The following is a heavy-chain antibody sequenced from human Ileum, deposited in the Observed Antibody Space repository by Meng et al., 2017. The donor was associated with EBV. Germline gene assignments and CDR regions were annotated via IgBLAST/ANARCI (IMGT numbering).Heavy chain of an antibody. CDR2: IDTKTGNP. CDR1: GYRFTSYA. Sequence: QVPIVQSGSELKEPGTPVKSSCETSGYRFTSYALNWVRQAPGQGLEWMGWIDTKTGNPSYAPGFTGRFVFSSETSVSTAYLQISSLKAADTAVYYCARSWGGGSSKEWGQGTLVTVSS. D-gene: IGHD2-15*01. V-gene: IGHV7-4-1*02. CDR3: ARSWGGGSSKE. J-gene: IGHJ4*02.